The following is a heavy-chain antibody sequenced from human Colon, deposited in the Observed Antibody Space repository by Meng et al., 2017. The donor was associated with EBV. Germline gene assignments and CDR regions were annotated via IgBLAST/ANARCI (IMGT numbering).Heavy chain of an antibody. J-gene: IGHJ4*02. D-gene: IGHD5-12*01. CDR3: ARDRGGLGAFDY. Sequence: HVELQGSGPGLVKHAQTLSLTCTVSGGSISIGDYYWSWIRQPPGKGLEWIGYIYYSGSTYYNPSLKSRVTISVDTSKNQFSLKLSSVTAADTAVYYCARDRGGLGAFDYWGQGTLVTVFS. V-gene: IGHV4-30-4*01. CDR1: GGSISIGDYY. CDR2: IYYSGST.